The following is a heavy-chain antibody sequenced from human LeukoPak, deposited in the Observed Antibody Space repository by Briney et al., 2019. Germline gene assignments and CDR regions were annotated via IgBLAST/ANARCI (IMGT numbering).Heavy chain of an antibody. D-gene: IGHD2-15*01. V-gene: IGHV4-59*08. Sequence: KPSETLSLSCTGSGGSISSYYWSWIRQPPGKGLEWIGYIYNSGITNYNPSLKSRVAISVDPSKNQFSMKLSSVTAADTAVYYCARHVVTGDDTSFDYWGQETLVTVSS. CDR2: IYNSGIT. J-gene: IGHJ4*02. CDR3: ARHVVTGDDTSFDY. CDR1: GGSISSYY.